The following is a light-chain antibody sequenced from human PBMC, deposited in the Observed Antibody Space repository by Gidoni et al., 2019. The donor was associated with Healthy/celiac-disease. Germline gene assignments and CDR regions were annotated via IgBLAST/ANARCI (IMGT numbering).Light chain of an antibody. V-gene: IGKV1-NL1*01. CDR2: AAS. J-gene: IGKJ1*01. CDR3: QQYYRTRWT. CDR1: QGISNS. Sequence: DIQMTQSPSSLSASVGDRVTITCRASQGISNSLAWYQQKPGKAPKLLLYAASRLESGVPSRFSGSGSGTDYPLTFSSLQPEDFATYYCQQYYRTRWTFGQGTKVEIK.